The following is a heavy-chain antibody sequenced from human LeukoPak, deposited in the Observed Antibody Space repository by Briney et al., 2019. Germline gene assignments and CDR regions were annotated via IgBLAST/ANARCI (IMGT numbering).Heavy chain of an antibody. D-gene: IGHD4-17*01. CDR1: GFTFSTYN. J-gene: IGHJ4*02. CDR2: ISSSGSSI. V-gene: IGHV3-48*01. CDR3: ARDELSDYGDYFDY. Sequence: GGSLRLSCAASGFTFSTYNMNWVRQAPGKGLEWVSYISSSGSSIYYADSEKGRFTISRDNAKNSLYLQMNSLRAEDTAVYYCARDELSDYGDYFDYWGQGTLVTVSS.